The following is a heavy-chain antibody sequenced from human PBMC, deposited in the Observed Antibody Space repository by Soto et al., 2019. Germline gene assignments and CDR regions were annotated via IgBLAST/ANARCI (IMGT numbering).Heavy chain of an antibody. CDR2: IYSDGTP. D-gene: IGHD3-9*01. J-gene: IGHJ6*02. V-gene: IGHV3-53*01. Sequence: VESGGGLTQPGVSLRLSCAASGFTVGSNYMSWVRQAPGKGLEWVSVIYSDGTPYYADCVKGRFSISRENSNNTLYLHMNNLRAEDTAVYYCARSTYYDILTGSYYYYAMDVWGQGTTVTVSS. CDR1: GFTVGSNY. CDR3: ARSTYYDILTGSYYYYAMDV.